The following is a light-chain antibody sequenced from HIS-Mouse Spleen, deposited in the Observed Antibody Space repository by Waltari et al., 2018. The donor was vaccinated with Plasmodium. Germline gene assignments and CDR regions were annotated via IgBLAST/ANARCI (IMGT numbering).Light chain of an antibody. Sequence: SYELTQPPSVPVSPGQTARITCSGAALPKKYAYWYQQKSGQAPVLVIYEDSKRPSGIPEGFSGSSSGTMATLTISGAQVEDEADYYCYSTDSSGNHRVFGGGTKLTVL. CDR2: EDS. CDR3: YSTDSSGNHRV. CDR1: ALPKKY. V-gene: IGLV3-10*01. J-gene: IGLJ3*02.